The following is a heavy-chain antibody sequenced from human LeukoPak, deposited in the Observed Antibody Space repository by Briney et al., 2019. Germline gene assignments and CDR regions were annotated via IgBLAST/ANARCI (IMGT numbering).Heavy chain of an antibody. CDR3: ARLVGAMYFDY. V-gene: IGHV3-11*06. D-gene: IGHD1-26*01. CDR1: GGSISSGDYY. CDR2: ISATSDHI. Sequence: LSLTCTVSGGSISSGDYYWSWIRQAPGKGLEWVSSISATSDHIFYGDSMKGRFTISRDNAENSLYLQMDSLRADDTAVYYCARLVGAMYFDYWGQGTLVTVS. J-gene: IGHJ4*02.